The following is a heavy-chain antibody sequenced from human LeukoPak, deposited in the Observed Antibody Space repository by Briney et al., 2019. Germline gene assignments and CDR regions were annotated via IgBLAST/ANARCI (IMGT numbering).Heavy chain of an antibody. Sequence: GGCLRLSCAASGFTFSSYSMNWVRPAPGKGLEWVSYISSSSSTIYYADSVKGRFTIPRDNANNSLYLQMNSLRDEDTAVYYCARETPEYDWGQGTLVTVSS. J-gene: IGHJ4*02. CDR3: ARETPEYD. CDR2: ISSSSSTI. V-gene: IGHV3-48*02. D-gene: IGHD1-14*01. CDR1: GFTFSSYS.